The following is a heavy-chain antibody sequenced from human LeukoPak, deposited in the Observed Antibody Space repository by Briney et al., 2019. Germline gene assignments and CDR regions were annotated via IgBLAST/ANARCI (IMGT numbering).Heavy chain of an antibody. CDR3: AKGYSGSYPVDY. J-gene: IGHJ4*02. CDR1: GFTFDDYA. Sequence: SLRLSCAASGFTFDDYAMHWVRQAPGKGLEWVSGISWNSGSIGYADSVKGRFTISRDNAKNSLYLQMNSLRAEDTALYYCAKGYSGSYPVDYWGQGTLVTVSS. V-gene: IGHV3-9*01. D-gene: IGHD1-26*01. CDR2: ISWNSGSI.